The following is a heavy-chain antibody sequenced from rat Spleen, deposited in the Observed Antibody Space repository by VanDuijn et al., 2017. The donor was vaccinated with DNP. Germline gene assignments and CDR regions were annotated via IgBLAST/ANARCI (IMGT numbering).Heavy chain of an antibody. V-gene: IGHV5-58*01. CDR3: ARLYGSFDY. D-gene: IGHD1-11*01. CDR2: INPDGAST. J-gene: IGHJ2*01. CDR1: GFTFNTYW. Sequence: EVQLVETGGGLVQPGRSLKLSCVASGFTFNTYWMFWVRQAPGKGLEWVASINPDGASTYYLDSVKGRFTISRDNAENTVYLQMDSLRSEDMATYYCARLYGSFDYWGQGVMVTVSS.